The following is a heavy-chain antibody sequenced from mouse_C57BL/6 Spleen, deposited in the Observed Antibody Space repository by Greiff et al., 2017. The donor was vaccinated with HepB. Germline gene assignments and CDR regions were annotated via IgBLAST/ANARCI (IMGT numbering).Heavy chain of an antibody. J-gene: IGHJ4*01. CDR3: ARGAYDYDGLRAMDY. CDR2: INPNYGTT. V-gene: IGHV1-39*01. D-gene: IGHD2-4*01. Sequence: EVKLMESGPELVKPGASVKISCKASGYSFTDYNMNWVKQSNGKSLEWIGVINPNYGTTSYNQKFKGKATLTVDQSSSTAYMQLNSLTSEDSAVYYWARGAYDYDGLRAMDYWGQGTSVTVSS. CDR1: GYSFTDYN.